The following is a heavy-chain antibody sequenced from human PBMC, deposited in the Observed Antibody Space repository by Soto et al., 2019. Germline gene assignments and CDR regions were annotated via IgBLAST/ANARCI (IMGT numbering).Heavy chain of an antibody. Sequence: GASVKVSCKASGYTFTSYDINWVRQATGQGLEWMGWMNPNSGNTGYAQKFQGRVTMTRNTSISTAYMELSSLRSEDTAVYYCARDPALGLRYFDWKRGGRRNWFDPWGQGTLVTVSS. J-gene: IGHJ5*02. CDR3: ARDPALGLRYFDWKRGGRRNWFDP. CDR1: GYTFTSYD. V-gene: IGHV1-8*01. D-gene: IGHD3-9*01. CDR2: MNPNSGNT.